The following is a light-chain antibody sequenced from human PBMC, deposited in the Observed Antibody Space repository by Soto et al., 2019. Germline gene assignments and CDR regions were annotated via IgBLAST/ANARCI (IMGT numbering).Light chain of an antibody. V-gene: IGKV1-5*03. Sequence: DIQMTQSPSTLSTSIGDRVTITCRASQSIGDWLAWYQQKPGKAPKLLIYRASNLESGVPSRFSGSGSGTEFTLTISSLQPDDFATYYCQQYNVYSRAFGQGTKVEIK. J-gene: IGKJ1*01. CDR2: RAS. CDR1: QSIGDW. CDR3: QQYNVYSRA.